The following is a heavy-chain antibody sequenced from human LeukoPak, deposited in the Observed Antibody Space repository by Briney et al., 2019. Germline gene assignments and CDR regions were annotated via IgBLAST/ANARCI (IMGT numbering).Heavy chain of an antibody. J-gene: IGHJ6*02. Sequence: GRSLRLSCAASGFTFSSYAMHWVRQAPGKGLEWVAVISYDGSNKYYADSVKGRFTISRDNSKNTLYLQMNSLRSEDTAVYYCARDVFGLRFLEWLPKQRWYYGMDVWGQGTTVTVSS. CDR3: ARDVFGLRFLEWLPKQRWYYGMDV. V-gene: IGHV3-30-3*01. D-gene: IGHD3-3*01. CDR1: GFTFSSYA. CDR2: ISYDGSNK.